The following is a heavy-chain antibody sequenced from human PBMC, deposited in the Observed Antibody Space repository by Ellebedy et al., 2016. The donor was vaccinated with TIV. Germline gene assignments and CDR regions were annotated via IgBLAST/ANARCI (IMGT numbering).Heavy chain of an antibody. CDR2: ISYDGSNR. Sequence: GESLKISCIVSGFTFSGFGVHWVRQAPGKGLEWVAVISYDGSNRFYADSVRGRFTLSRDNLKNTLYLQMNSLRGDDTAVYYCAKDHGNGTDGLDYWGQGALVTVPS. D-gene: IGHD2-8*01. CDR3: AKDHGNGTDGLDY. V-gene: IGHV3-30*18. J-gene: IGHJ4*02. CDR1: GFTFSGFG.